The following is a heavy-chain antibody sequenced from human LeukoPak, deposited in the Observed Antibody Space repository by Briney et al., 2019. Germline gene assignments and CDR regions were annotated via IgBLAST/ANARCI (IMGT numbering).Heavy chain of an antibody. CDR3: AKVPMFGYMDV. CDR2: IGGSGGST. D-gene: IGHD3-10*02. Sequence: GGSLRLSCVASGLTFSSYVMNWVSQAPGTGLEWTSSIGGSGGSTNYADSVKGRFTISRDNSKNTLYLQMNSLRAEDTAVYYCAKVPMFGYMDVWGKGTTVTVSS. V-gene: IGHV3-23*01. CDR1: GLTFSSYV. J-gene: IGHJ6*03.